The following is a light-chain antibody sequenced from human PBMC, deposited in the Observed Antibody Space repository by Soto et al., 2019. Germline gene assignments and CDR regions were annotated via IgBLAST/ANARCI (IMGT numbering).Light chain of an antibody. Sequence: EIVMTQSPATLSVSPGERATLACRASQTVSNYLLWYQQKPGQAPRLLIYDASTRATGIPARFSGSGSGTDFTLTITSLEPEDFAVYYCQQRSNWPPTFGQGTRWIS. CDR1: QTVSNY. V-gene: IGKV3-11*01. J-gene: IGKJ1*01. CDR2: DAS. CDR3: QQRSNWPPT.